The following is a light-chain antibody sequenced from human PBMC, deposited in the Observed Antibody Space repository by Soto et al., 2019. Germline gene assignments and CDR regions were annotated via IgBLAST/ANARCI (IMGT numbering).Light chain of an antibody. Sequence: DIQLTQSPSFLSASVGEKVTITCRASQGIANFLAWFQQKPGRAPNLLIYTAATLQGGVPSRFSGSGSGTEFTLTITSLQAEDFATYYCQHFYAFPRTFGQGTKVDIK. CDR1: QGIANF. CDR3: QHFYAFPRT. CDR2: TAA. J-gene: IGKJ1*01. V-gene: IGKV1-9*01.